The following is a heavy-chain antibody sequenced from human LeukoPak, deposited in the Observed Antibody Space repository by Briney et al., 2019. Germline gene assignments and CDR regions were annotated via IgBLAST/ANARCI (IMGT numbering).Heavy chain of an antibody. J-gene: IGHJ4*02. CDR3: ARVRYCSGGSCYSPFDY. CDR2: ISSSSSYI. V-gene: IGHV3-21*01. Sequence: PGGSLRLSCAASGFTFSSYSMNWVRQAPGKGLEWASSISSSSSYIYYADSVKGRFTISRDNAKNSLYLQMNSLRAEDTAVYYCARVRYCSGGSCYSPFDYWGQGTLVTVSS. CDR1: GFTFSSYS. D-gene: IGHD2-15*01.